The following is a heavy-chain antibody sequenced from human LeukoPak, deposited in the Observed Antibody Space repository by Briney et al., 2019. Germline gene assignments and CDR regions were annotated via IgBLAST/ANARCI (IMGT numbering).Heavy chain of an antibody. CDR2: IYYSGST. Sequence: SETLSLTCTVSGGSISSGGYYWSWIRQHPGKGLEWIGYIYYSGSTYYNPSLKSRVTISVGTSKNQFSLKLSSVTAADTAVYYCARLHPDYDFWSGYYGPCYYFDYWGQGTLVTVSS. CDR1: GGSISSGGYY. J-gene: IGHJ4*02. CDR3: ARLHPDYDFWSGYYGPCYYFDY. V-gene: IGHV4-31*03. D-gene: IGHD3-3*01.